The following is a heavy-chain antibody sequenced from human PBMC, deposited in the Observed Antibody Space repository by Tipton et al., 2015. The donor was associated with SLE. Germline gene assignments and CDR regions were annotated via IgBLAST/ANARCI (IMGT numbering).Heavy chain of an antibody. Sequence: TLSLTCTVSGGSISRNGYYWSWIRQHPGKGLEWIGHIYYSGNTYYNPSLKSRVTMSVDTSYNQFSLKLSSVNAADTAVYFCARDIGVVGAGVTPLDYWGQGILVIVSS. CDR1: GGSISRNGYY. V-gene: IGHV4-31*03. J-gene: IGHJ4*02. CDR3: ARDIGVVGAGVTPLDY. D-gene: IGHD6-19*01. CDR2: IYYSGNT.